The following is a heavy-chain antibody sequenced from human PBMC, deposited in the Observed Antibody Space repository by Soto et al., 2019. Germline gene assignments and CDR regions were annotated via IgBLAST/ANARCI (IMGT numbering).Heavy chain of an antibody. CDR1: GFTFSSYG. Sequence: GSLRLSCAASGFTFSSYGMHWVRQAPGKGLEWVAVIWYDGSNKYYADSVKGRFTISRDNSKNTLYLQMNSLRAEDTAVYYCAGSLWFGEAPGYWGQGTLVTVSS. CDR3: AGSLWFGEAPGY. D-gene: IGHD3-10*01. CDR2: IWYDGSNK. V-gene: IGHV3-33*01. J-gene: IGHJ4*02.